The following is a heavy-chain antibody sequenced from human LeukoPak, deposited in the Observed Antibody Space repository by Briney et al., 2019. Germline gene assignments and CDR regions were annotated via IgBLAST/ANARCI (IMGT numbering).Heavy chain of an antibody. D-gene: IGHD3-10*01. CDR2: INHSGST. V-gene: IGHV4-34*01. Sequence: SETLSLTCAVYGGSFSGYYWSWIRQPPGKGLEWIGEINHSGSTNYNPSLKSRGTISVDTSKKQFSLKLTSVTAADTAVYYCARGHNLWFGEFLSEEPHSSFDSWGQGTLVTVSS. J-gene: IGHJ4*02. CDR3: ARGHNLWFGEFLSEEPHSSFDS. CDR1: GGSFSGYY.